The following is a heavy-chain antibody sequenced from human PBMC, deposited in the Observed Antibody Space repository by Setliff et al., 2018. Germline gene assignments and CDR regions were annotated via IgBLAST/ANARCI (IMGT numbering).Heavy chain of an antibody. J-gene: IGHJ4*02. V-gene: IGHV4-34*01. CDR1: GDSFSDYY. Sequence: SETLSLTCAVYGDSFSDYYWSWIRQPPGKGLEWIEEINHSGSTNYNPSLKSRVTISVDTSRNQFSLKLSSMTAADTAVYYCARGRPPLVGDYWGQGTLVTVSS. CDR3: ARGRPPLVGDY. CDR2: INHSGST. D-gene: IGHD2-2*01.